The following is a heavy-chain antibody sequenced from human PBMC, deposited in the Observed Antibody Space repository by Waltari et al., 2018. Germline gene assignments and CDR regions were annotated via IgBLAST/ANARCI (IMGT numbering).Heavy chain of an antibody. CDR3: ARLWATWSPFEY. J-gene: IGHJ4*02. CDR1: GYTFTDYS. CDR2: INPKEGDT. Sequence: QEQLVQSGAEVKKPGASVKVSCWASGYTFTDYSIHWVRQAPGQGLEWMGQINPKEGDTNYAQKFQGRVTMTTDTSVSTAYMEVRSLKSDDTAVFYCARLWATWSPFEYWGQGTLVTVSS. V-gene: IGHV1-2*06. D-gene: IGHD5-12*01.